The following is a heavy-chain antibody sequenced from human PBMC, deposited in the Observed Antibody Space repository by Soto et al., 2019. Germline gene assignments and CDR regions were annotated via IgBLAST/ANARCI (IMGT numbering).Heavy chain of an antibody. CDR3: ARGRASGSYYLLDS. CDR2: INPNSGNI. J-gene: IGHJ4*02. CDR1: GNTFTSYD. Sequence: QVQLVQSGAEVKKPGASVKVSCKASGNTFTSYDINWVRQATGHGREWMGWINPNSGNIGYAQKFQGRVTMTRDTAIRTAYLEVSRLRSDDTAVYYCARGRASGSYYLLDSWGQGTLVTVSS. V-gene: IGHV1-8*01. D-gene: IGHD3-10*01.